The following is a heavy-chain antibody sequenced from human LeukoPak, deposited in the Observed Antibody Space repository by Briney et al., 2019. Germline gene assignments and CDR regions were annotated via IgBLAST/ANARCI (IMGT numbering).Heavy chain of an antibody. V-gene: IGHV5-10-1*01. J-gene: IGHJ4*02. CDR3: ARHGSSGWYDY. CDR2: IDPSDSYT. D-gene: IGHD6-19*01. Sequence: GEALQISCKGSGYSFTSYWITWGRRMPGKGLGGMGTIDPSDSYTNYSPSFQGHVTISADKPIGTAFLQWSSLKASDTAMYYCARHGSSGWYDYWGQGTLVTVSS. CDR1: GYSFTSYW.